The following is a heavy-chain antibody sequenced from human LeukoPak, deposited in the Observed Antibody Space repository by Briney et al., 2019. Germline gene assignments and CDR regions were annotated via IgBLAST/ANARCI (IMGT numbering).Heavy chain of an antibody. CDR1: GFTFSSYA. Sequence: PGRSLRLSCAASGFTFSSYAMHWVRQAPGKGLEWVAVISYDGSNKYYADSVKGRFTISRDNSKNTLYLQMNSLRAEDTAVYYCTTNLMITFGGVIVNFSDYWGQGTLVTVSS. J-gene: IGHJ4*02. D-gene: IGHD3-16*02. CDR2: ISYDGSNK. CDR3: TTNLMITFGGVIVNFSDY. V-gene: IGHV3-30*04.